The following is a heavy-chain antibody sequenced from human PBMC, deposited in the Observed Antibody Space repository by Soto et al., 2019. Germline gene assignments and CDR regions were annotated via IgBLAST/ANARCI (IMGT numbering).Heavy chain of an antibody. V-gene: IGHV4-31*03. D-gene: IGHD2-21*02. CDR3: ARDPLLLSPDTYGMDV. CDR1: GGSISSGGYY. CDR2: IYYSGST. Sequence: KPSETLSLTCTVSGGSISSGGYYWSWIRQHPGKGLEWIGYIYYSGSTYYNPSLKSRVTISVDTSKNQFSLKLSSVTAADTAVYYCARDPLLLSPDTYGMDVWAQRTTVTVSS. J-gene: IGHJ6*02.